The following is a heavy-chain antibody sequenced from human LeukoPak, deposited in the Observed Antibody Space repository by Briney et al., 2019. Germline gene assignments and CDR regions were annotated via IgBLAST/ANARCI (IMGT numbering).Heavy chain of an antibody. CDR2: ISGSGGST. V-gene: IGHV3-23*01. D-gene: IGHD5-12*01. CDR3: ASTPPVDIVATTAFDY. J-gene: IGHJ4*02. Sequence: GGSLRLSCAACGFTFSSYAMSWVRQAPGKGLEWVSAISGSGGSTYYADSVKGRFTISRDNSKNTLYLQMNSLRAEDTAVYYCASTPPVDIVATTAFDYWGQGTLVTVSS. CDR1: GFTFSSYA.